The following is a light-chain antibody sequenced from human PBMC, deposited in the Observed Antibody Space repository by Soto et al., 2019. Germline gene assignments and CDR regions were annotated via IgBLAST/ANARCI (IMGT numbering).Light chain of an antibody. CDR2: AAS. Sequence: DIQMTQSPSSLSASVGDRVTITCRASQSISSYLNWYQQKPGKAPKLLIYAASSLQSGVPSRFSGSGSGTEFTLTISCLQSEDFASYYCQEYYSYPPPLAGGTEVAI. CDR1: QSISSY. V-gene: IGKV1-39*01. J-gene: IGKJ4*01. CDR3: QEYYSYPPP.